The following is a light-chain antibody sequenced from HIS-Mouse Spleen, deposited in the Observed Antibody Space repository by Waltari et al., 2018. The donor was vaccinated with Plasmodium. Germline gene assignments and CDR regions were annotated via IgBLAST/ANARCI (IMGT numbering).Light chain of an antibody. CDR3: QQYGSSPIT. V-gene: IGKV3-20*01. J-gene: IGKJ5*01. CDR1: QSVNSSY. CDR2: GAS. Sequence: EIVLTQSPCTLSLSPGERATLSCRASQSVNSSYLAWYQQKHGQAPRTLILGASSRATGIPDRFSGSGSGTDFTLTISRLEPEDFAVYYCQQYGSSPITFGKGTRLEIK.